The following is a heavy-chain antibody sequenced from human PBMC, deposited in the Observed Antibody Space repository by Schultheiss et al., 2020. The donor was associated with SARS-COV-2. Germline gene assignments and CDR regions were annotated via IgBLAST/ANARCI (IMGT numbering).Heavy chain of an antibody. D-gene: IGHD5-12*01. J-gene: IGHJ3*02. CDR1: GGSISSDY. V-gene: IGHV4-59*01. Sequence: SETLSLTCNVSGGSISSDYWSWIRQPPGKGLEWIGFIYYTGSTTYNPSLKSRVTMSVDTSKTQFSLKLSSVTAADTAVYYCAREVATVAFDIWGQGTMVTVSS. CDR3: AREVATVAFDI. CDR2: IYYTGST.